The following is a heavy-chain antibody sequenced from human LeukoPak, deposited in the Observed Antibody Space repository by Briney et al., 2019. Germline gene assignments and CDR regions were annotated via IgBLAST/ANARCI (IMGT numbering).Heavy chain of an antibody. CDR1: GFIFNNYA. CDR3: ARGAHKRDDYGGFFDY. V-gene: IGHV3-30*04. CDR2: ISYDGSNK. J-gene: IGHJ4*02. Sequence: GRSLRLSCAASGFIFNNYALHWVRQAPGKGLEWVAVISYDGSNKDYADSVKSRFTISRDNSKNTLYLQMNSLRAEDTAVYYCARGAHKRDDYGGFFDYWGQKTLVTVSS. D-gene: IGHD4-23*01.